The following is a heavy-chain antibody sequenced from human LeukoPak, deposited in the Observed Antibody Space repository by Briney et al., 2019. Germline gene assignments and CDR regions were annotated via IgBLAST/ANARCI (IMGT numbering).Heavy chain of an antibody. CDR1: GYPFISYG. CDR3: ARVFYFYDTSGPQYSFDY. Sequence: ASVKVSCKTSGYPFISYGLSWVRQAPGQGFEWMGWISAYNGDTNYAQRLQGRVTMTTDTSTTTAYMELRSLRSDDTAVYYCARVFYFYDTSGPQYSFDYWGQGTLVTVSS. V-gene: IGHV1-18*04. J-gene: IGHJ4*02. D-gene: IGHD3-22*01. CDR2: ISAYNGDT.